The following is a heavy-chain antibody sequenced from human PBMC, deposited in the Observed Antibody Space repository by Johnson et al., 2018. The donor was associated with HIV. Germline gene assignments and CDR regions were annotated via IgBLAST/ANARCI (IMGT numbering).Heavy chain of an antibody. V-gene: IGHV3-23*04. Sequence: EVQLVESGGGVVRPGGSLRLSCAASGFTFSSYAMSWVRQAPGTGLASVSAISGSRGSTYYADPVQGRFTLPSDNSKNTLSLQMTSLRAEGTAVYYCAKKDSGDAFEIWGEGTMVTGSS. CDR1: GFTFSSYA. D-gene: IGHD3-10*01. J-gene: IGHJ3*02. CDR2: ISGSRGST. CDR3: AKKDSGDAFEI.